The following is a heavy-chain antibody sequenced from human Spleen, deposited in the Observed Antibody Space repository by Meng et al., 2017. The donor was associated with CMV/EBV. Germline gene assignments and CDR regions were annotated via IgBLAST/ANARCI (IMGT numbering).Heavy chain of an antibody. D-gene: IGHD3-16*01. CDR3: ARGESESWGLLKN. J-gene: IGHJ4*02. CDR2: ISGIVPGT. V-gene: IGHV3-23*01. CDR1: GFTFSSYA. Sequence: GESLKISCATSGFTFSSYAMNWVRQAPGKGLDWVSTISGIVPGTCCADSVRGRFTISRDNSKDNLYLQMNTLRAEDTAVYYCARGESESWGLLKNWGQGTLVTVSS.